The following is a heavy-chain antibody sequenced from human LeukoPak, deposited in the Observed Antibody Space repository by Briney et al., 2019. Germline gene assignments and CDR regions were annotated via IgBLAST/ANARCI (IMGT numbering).Heavy chain of an antibody. CDR3: AKGANWNDASFDY. CDR2: ISYDGNNK. J-gene: IGHJ4*02. V-gene: IGHV3-30*18. CDR1: GFTFSSYG. Sequence: GRSLRLSCAASGFTFSSYGMHWVRQAPGKGLEWVAVISYDGNNKYYADSVKGRFTISRDNSKNTLYLQMNSLRAEDTAVYYCAKGANWNDASFDYWGQGTLVTVSS. D-gene: IGHD1-1*01.